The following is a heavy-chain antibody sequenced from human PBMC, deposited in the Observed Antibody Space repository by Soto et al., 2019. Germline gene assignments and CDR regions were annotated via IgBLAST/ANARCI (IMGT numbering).Heavy chain of an antibody. V-gene: IGHV4-39*01. CDR2: IYYSGST. Sequence: PSETLSLTCTVSGGSISRSSYYWGWIRQPPGKGLEWIGSIYYSGSTYYNPSLKSRVTISVDTSKNQFSLKLSSVTAADTAVYYCARRPVAGNENFDYWGQGTLVTVSS. CDR3: ARRPVAGNENFDY. D-gene: IGHD6-19*01. J-gene: IGHJ4*02. CDR1: GGSISRSSYY.